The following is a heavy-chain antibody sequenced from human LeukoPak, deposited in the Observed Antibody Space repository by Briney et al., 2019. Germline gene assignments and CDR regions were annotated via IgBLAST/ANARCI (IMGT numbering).Heavy chain of an antibody. CDR1: GFTLSQYW. V-gene: IGHV3-74*01. CDR3: IRDFGGEDDY. D-gene: IGHD2-15*01. Sequence: GGSLRLSCSASGFTLSQYWMHWVRQAPGKGLVWVARVNEDGSRIDHADSVRGRFTTSRNITKNTLFLQTNSLRVEDSAIYYCIRDFGGEDDYWGQGILVTVSS. CDR2: VNEDGSRI. J-gene: IGHJ4*02.